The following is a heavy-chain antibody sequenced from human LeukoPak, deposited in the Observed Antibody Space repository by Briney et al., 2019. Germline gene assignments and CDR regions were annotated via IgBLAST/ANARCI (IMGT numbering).Heavy chain of an antibody. CDR2: ISAYNGNT. D-gene: IGHD1-1*01. CDR1: GYTFTSYG. J-gene: IGHJ6*03. V-gene: IGHV1-18*01. CDR3: AAGTPWDYYMDV. Sequence: APVKVSCKASGYTFTSYGISWVRQAPGQRLEWMGWISAYNGNTNYAQKLQGRVTMTTDTSTSTAYMELRSLRSDDTAVYYCAAGTPWDYYMDVWGKGTTVTVSS.